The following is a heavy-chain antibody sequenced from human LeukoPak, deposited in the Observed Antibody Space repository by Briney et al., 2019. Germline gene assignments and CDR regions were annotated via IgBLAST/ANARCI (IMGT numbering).Heavy chain of an antibody. CDR1: GSFSSYS. CDR3: ARDLVQFDP. CDR2: ITSSSSYI. J-gene: IGHJ5*02. V-gene: IGHV3-21*01. Sequence: GGSLRLSCAASGSFSSYSMNWVRQAPGKGLEWVSSITSSSSYIYYADSVKGRFTISRDNAKNSLYLQMNGLRAEDTAVYYCARDLVQFDPWGQGTLVTVSS.